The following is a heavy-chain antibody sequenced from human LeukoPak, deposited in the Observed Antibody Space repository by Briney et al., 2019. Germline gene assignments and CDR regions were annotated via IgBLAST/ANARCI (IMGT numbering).Heavy chain of an antibody. J-gene: IGHJ5*02. V-gene: IGHV1-18*01. D-gene: IGHD2-2*01. Sequence: ASVKVSCKASGYTFTSYGISWVRQAPGQGLEWMGWISAYNGNTNYAQKLQGRVTMTTDTSTSTAYMELRSLRSDDTAVYYCAGQEDIVVVPAAWFYNWFDPWGQGTLVTVSS. CDR2: ISAYNGNT. CDR3: AGQEDIVVVPAAWFYNWFDP. CDR1: GYTFTSYG.